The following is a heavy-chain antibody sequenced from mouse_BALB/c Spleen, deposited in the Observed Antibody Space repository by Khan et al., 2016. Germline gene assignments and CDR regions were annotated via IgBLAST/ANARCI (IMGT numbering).Heavy chain of an antibody. D-gene: IGHD2-4*01. V-gene: IGHV9-2-1*01. J-gene: IGHJ3*01. CDR3: ARRDDYDGFAY. CDR1: GYTFTDYS. CDR2: INTETGEP. Sequence: QIQLVQSGPELKKPGETVKISCKASGYTFTDYSMHWVKQAPGKGLKWMGWINTETGEPTYVDDFKGRFAFSLETSASTAYLQVNSLTDEDAATYFCARRDDYDGFAYWGQGTLVTVSA.